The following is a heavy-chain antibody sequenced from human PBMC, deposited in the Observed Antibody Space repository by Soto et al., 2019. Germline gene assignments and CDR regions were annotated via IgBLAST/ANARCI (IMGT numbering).Heavy chain of an antibody. V-gene: IGHV1-3*01. CDR3: ARNSVNYYDSSGQIYWFDP. Sequence: APVKVSCKASGYTFTSYAMHLVRQAPGQRLEWMGWINAGNGNTKYSQKFQGRVTMTTDTSTSTAYMELRSLRSDDTAVYYCARNSVNYYDSSGQIYWFDPWGQGTLVTVSS. D-gene: IGHD3-22*01. CDR2: INAGNGNT. J-gene: IGHJ5*02. CDR1: GYTFTSYA.